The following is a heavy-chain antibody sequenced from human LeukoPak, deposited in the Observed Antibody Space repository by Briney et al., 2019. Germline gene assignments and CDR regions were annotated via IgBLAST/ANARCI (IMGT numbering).Heavy chain of an antibody. CDR3: ARRRYYDGSGYLE. CDR1: GDSISRSDSY. J-gene: IGHJ1*01. V-gene: IGHV4-39*01. D-gene: IGHD3-22*01. Sequence: SEALSLTCSVSGDSISRSDSYWDWLRQPPGKGLEWIGTIYYSGRTYYSPSLNSRVTMSVDTSNNQFSLNLRSVTAADTAVYYCARRRYYDGSGYLEWGRGTLLSVSS. CDR2: IYYSGRT.